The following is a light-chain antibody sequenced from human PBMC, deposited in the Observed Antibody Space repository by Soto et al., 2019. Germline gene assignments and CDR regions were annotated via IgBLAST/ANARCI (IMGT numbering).Light chain of an antibody. CDR2: EVT. V-gene: IGLV2-14*01. Sequence: QSALTQPASVSGSPGQSITISCTGTSSDIGGYNFVSWYQQHPGKAPKLMIYEVTNRPSGVSNRFSGSKSGNTASLTISGLQNEDEADYFCRSYTSSNTPVVFGGGTKLTVL. J-gene: IGLJ2*01. CDR3: RSYTSSNTPVV. CDR1: SSDIGGYNF.